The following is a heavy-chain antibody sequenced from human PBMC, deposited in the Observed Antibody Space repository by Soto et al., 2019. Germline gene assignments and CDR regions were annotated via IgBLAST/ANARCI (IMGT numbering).Heavy chain of an antibody. CDR2: ISSDGSNE. Sequence: QEQLVESGGGVVQPGRSLRLSCAASGFTFSNYGMHWVRQAPGKGLDCVAAISSDGSNEYYADSVKGRFTISRDNSNSTVYLQMNSLRAEETAVYYVWMVRGVRIHGTDVWGQGTTVTVYS. CDR3: WMVRGVRIHGTDV. CDR1: GFTFSNYG. J-gene: IGHJ6*02. V-gene: IGHV3-30*03. D-gene: IGHD3-10*01.